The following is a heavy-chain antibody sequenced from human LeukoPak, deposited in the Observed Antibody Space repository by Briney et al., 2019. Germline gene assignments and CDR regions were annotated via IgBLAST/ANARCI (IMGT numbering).Heavy chain of an antibody. J-gene: IGHJ5*02. CDR3: AKEGAYPIITYES. V-gene: IGHV3-7*01. D-gene: IGHD3-10*01. Sequence: PGGSLRLSCAASGFTFSSNWMNWVRQAPGTGLEWVANIKRDGNEKNYVDSVKGRFSISRDNAKNSLYLQMDSLRAEDTAVYYCAKEGAYPIITYESWGQGALVTVSS. CDR1: GFTFSSNW. CDR2: IKRDGNEK.